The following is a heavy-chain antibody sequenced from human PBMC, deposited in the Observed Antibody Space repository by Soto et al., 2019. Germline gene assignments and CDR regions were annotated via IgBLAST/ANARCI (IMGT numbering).Heavy chain of an antibody. CDR1: GYTFIAHY. Sequence: ASVKVSCKASGYTFIAHYMHWVRQAPGQGLEWMGWMNPDTGGALYAQEFEGRVTMTRDTAINTAYMELSRLKSDDTAIYFWATGDFIEFVSWGQGALVTVSS. CDR3: ATGDFIEFVS. CDR2: MNPDTGGA. J-gene: IGHJ4*02. D-gene: IGHD3-3*01. V-gene: IGHV1-2*02.